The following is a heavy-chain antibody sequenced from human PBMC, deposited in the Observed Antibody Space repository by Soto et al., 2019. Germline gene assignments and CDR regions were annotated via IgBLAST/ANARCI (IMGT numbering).Heavy chain of an antibody. D-gene: IGHD4-17*01. Sequence: QVQLVQSGAEVKKPGASVKVSCKASGYTFTSYGISWVRQAPGQGLEWMGWISAYNGNTNYAQKLQGRVTMTTDTSTSTAYMELRSLRSDDTAVYYCARVTPTVTTYYYYYYGMDVWGQGTTVTVSS. CDR3: ARVTPTVTTYYYYYYGMDV. J-gene: IGHJ6*02. V-gene: IGHV1-18*01. CDR2: ISAYNGNT. CDR1: GYTFTSYG.